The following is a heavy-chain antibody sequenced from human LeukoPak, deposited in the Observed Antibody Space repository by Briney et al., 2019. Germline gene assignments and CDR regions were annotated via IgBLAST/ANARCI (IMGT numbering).Heavy chain of an antibody. CDR2: IYYSGST. J-gene: IGHJ4*02. Sequence: SETLSLTCIVSGGSISSYYWTWIRQPPGKGLEWIGYIYYSGSTNYNPSLKSRVTISVDTSKNQFSLKLSSVTAADTAVYYCARQGRGYGGNSDYWGQGTLVTVSS. V-gene: IGHV4-59*08. CDR1: GGSISSYY. CDR3: ARQGRGYGGNSDY. D-gene: IGHD4-23*01.